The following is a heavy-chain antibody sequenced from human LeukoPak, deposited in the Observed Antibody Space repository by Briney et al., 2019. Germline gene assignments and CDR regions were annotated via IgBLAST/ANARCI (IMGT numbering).Heavy chain of an antibody. CDR1: GGSISSGDYY. CDR2: IYYSGST. D-gene: IGHD3-10*01. CDR3: ARGFGSGRYVVDY. Sequence: SETLSLTCTVSGGSISSGDYYWSWIRQPPGKGLEWIGYIYYSGSTYYNPSLKGRVTISVDTSKNQFSLKLSSVTAADTAVYYCARGFGSGRYVVDYWGQGTLVTVSS. V-gene: IGHV4-30-4*08. J-gene: IGHJ4*02.